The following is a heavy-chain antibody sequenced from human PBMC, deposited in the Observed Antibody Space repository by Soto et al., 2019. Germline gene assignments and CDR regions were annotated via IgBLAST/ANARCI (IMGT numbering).Heavy chain of an antibody. D-gene: IGHD3-10*01. V-gene: IGHV1-3*01. CDR2: INAGNGNT. CDR1: GYTFTSYA. J-gene: IGHJ6*02. Sequence: ASVKVSCKASGYTFTSYAMHWVRQAPGQRLEWMGWINAGNGNTKYSQKFQGRVTITRDTSASTAYMELSSLRSEDTAVYYCVRDPGITMVRGVIINYYGMDVWGQGTTVTVSS. CDR3: VRDPGITMVRGVIINYYGMDV.